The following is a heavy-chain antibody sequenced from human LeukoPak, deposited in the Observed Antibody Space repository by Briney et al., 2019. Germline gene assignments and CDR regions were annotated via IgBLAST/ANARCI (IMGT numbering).Heavy chain of an antibody. V-gene: IGHV4-38-2*02. Sequence: PSETLSLTCTVSGYSITSGYYWGWIRQPPGKGLEWIGSIYHSGSTYYNPSLKSRVTISVDTSKNHFSLKLSSVTAADTAVYYCARADYSSTWSHDYYYMDVWGKGTTVTVSS. J-gene: IGHJ6*03. CDR1: GYSITSGYY. CDR2: IYHSGST. D-gene: IGHD6-13*01. CDR3: ARADYSSTWSHDYYYMDV.